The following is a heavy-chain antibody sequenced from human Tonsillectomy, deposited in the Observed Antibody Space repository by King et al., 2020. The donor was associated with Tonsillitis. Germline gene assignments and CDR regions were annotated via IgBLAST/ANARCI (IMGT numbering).Heavy chain of an antibody. J-gene: IGHJ4*02. CDR1: GFTVSSNY. Sequence: EVQLVESGGGLNQPGGSLRLSCAASGFTVSSNYMSWVRQAPGKGLEWVSVIYSGGSTYYADSVKGRFTISRDNSKNTVYLQMNSLRAEDTAVYYCARDGFRTVVTPGWGQGTLVTVSS. CDR3: ARDGFRTVVTPG. CDR2: IYSGGST. D-gene: IGHD4-23*01. V-gene: IGHV3-53*01.